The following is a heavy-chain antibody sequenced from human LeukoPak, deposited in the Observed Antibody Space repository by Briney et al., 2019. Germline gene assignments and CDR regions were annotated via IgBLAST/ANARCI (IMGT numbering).Heavy chain of an antibody. CDR2: IDYSGNT. V-gene: IGHV4-39*01. Sequence: SETLSLACTVSGGSISSSAYYWGWIRQPPGKGLEWIGSIDYSGNTYYNPSLESRLTISGDTSKNQFSLKLSSVTAADTAVYYCARQKGRWLQLDYWGQGTLVTVSP. D-gene: IGHD5-24*01. J-gene: IGHJ4*02. CDR3: ARQKGRWLQLDY. CDR1: GGSISSSAYY.